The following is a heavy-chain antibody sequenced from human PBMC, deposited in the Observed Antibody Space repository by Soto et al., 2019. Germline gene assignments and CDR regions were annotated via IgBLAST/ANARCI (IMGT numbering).Heavy chain of an antibody. V-gene: IGHV4-39*01. CDR2: IYYSGST. J-gene: IGHJ4*02. CDR1: GGSISSSSYY. Sequence: QLQLQESGPGLVKPSETLSLTCTVSGGSISSSSYYWGWIRQPPGKGLEWIGSIYYSGSTSYNPALKSRVTISVDTSKNQFSLKLSSVTTADTAVYYCTRHAVYSSGFTDYWGQGTLVTVSS. CDR3: TRHAVYSSGFTDY. D-gene: IGHD6-19*01.